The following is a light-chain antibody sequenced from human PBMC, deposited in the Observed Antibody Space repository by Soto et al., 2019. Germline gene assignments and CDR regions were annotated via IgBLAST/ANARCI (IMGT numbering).Light chain of an antibody. Sequence: EIVLTQSPATLSVSPWERAALSCRASQSVRSDLAWYQQKPGQAPRLLISDASTRATGIPARFSGSGSGTDFTLTIRRLEPEDFAVYYCQQRSNWITFGQGTRLEIK. CDR1: QSVRSD. CDR3: QQRSNWIT. CDR2: DAS. V-gene: IGKV3-11*01. J-gene: IGKJ5*01.